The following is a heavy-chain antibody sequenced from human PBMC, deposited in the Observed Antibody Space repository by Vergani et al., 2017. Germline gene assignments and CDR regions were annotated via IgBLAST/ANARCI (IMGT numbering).Heavy chain of an antibody. CDR3: ARXTLPWELLGWFDP. CDR2: ISYDGSNK. Sequence: QVQLVESGGGVVQPGRSLTLSCAASGFTFSNYAMHWVRQAPGKGLEWVAVISYDGSNKYYADSVKGRFTISRDSSKKTLYLQINSLRAEDTAVYYCARXTLPWELLGWFDPWGQGTLVTVSS. D-gene: IGHD3-10*01. CDR1: GFTFSNYA. V-gene: IGHV3-30-3*01. J-gene: IGHJ5*02.